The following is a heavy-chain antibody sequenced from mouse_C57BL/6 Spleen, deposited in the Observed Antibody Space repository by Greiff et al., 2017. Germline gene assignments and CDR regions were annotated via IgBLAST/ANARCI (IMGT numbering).Heavy chain of an antibody. D-gene: IGHD2-1*01. CDR2: INPSSGYT. V-gene: IGHV1-4*01. CDR1: GYTFTSYT. Sequence: VQLQQSGAELARPGASVKMSCKASGYTFTSYTLHWVKQRPGQGLEWIGYINPSSGYTKYNQKFKDKATLPADKSSSTAYLQLSSLTSEDSAVXDVSRGGNCPYFDYWGQGTTLTVSS. J-gene: IGHJ2*01. CDR3: SRGGNCPYFDY.